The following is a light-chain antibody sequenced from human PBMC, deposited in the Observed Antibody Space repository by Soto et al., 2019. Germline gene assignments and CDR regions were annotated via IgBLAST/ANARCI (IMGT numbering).Light chain of an antibody. V-gene: IGKV3-11*01. CDR2: DAS. Sequence: EIVLTQSPATLSLSPGERATVSCRASQSVSSSLAWYQQKPGQAPRLLIYDASNRATGIPARCSGDGSATDFTLTINSLEPEDFAVYYWQQRTNWRYTFGQGTKLEIK. J-gene: IGKJ2*01. CDR3: QQRTNWRYT. CDR1: QSVSSS.